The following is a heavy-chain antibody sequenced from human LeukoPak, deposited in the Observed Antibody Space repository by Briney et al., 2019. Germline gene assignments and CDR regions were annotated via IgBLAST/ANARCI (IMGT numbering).Heavy chain of an antibody. D-gene: IGHD6-13*01. J-gene: IGHJ4*02. CDR2: ISGSGGST. CDR3: AREGIAAAGTPRTFDY. CDR1: GFTFSSYA. Sequence: GGSLRFSCAASGFTFSSYAMSWVRQAPGKGLEWVSAISGSGGSTYYADSVKGRFTISRDNSKNTLYLQMNSLRAEDTAVYYCAREGIAAAGTPRTFDYWGQGTLVTVSS. V-gene: IGHV3-23*01.